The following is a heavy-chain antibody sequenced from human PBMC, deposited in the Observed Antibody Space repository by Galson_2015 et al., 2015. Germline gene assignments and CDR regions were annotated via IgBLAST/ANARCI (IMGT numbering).Heavy chain of an antibody. CDR3: ARIGYSYGYYGLHYYYYYMDV. Sequence: SLRLSCAASGFTFSSYSMNWVRQAPGKGLEWVSSISSSSSYIYYADSVKGRFTISRDNAKNSLYLQMNSLRAEDTAVYYCARIGYSYGYYGLHYYYYYMDVWGKGTTVTVSS. CDR2: ISSSSSYI. CDR1: GFTFSSYS. D-gene: IGHD5-18*01. J-gene: IGHJ6*03. V-gene: IGHV3-21*01.